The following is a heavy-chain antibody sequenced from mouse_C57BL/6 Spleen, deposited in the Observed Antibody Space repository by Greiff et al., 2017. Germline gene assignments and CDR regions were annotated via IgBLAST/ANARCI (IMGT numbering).Heavy chain of an antibody. CDR3: ASSYGYDGRGFAY. Sequence: VQLKQSGPELVKPGASVKISCKASGYSFTGYYMNWVKQSPEKSLEWIGEINPSTGGTTYNQKFKAKATLTVDNSSSTAYMQLKSLTSEDSAFYYCASSYGYDGRGFAYWGQGTLVTVSA. CDR1: GYSFTGYY. CDR2: INPSTGGT. D-gene: IGHD2-2*01. V-gene: IGHV1-42*01. J-gene: IGHJ3*01.